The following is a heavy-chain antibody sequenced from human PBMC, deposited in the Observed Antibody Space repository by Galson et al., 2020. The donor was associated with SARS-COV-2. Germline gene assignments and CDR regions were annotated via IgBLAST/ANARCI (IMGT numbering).Heavy chain of an antibody. CDR2: IGTAGDP. Sequence: GGSLSLSCAASGFTFSSYDMHWVRQATGKGLEWVSAIGTAGDPYYPGSVKGRFTISRENAKNSLYLQMNSLRAGDTAVYYCARGHSRDSSGYYDDAFDIWGQGTMVTVSS. CDR3: ARGHSRDSSGYYDDAFDI. V-gene: IGHV3-13*05. D-gene: IGHD3-22*01. CDR1: GFTFSSYD. J-gene: IGHJ3*02.